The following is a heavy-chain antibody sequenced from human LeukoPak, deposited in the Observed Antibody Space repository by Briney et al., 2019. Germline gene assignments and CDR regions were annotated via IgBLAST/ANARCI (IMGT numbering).Heavy chain of an antibody. D-gene: IGHD4-23*01. CDR1: GFTFSSYS. Sequence: PGGSLRLSCAASGFTFSSYSMNWVRQAPVKGLEWVSSISSSSSYIYYADSVKGRFTISRDKAKNSLYLQMNSLRAEDTAVYYCARDDYGGNPLDYWGQGTLVTVSS. CDR2: ISSSSSYI. V-gene: IGHV3-21*01. J-gene: IGHJ4*02. CDR3: ARDDYGGNPLDY.